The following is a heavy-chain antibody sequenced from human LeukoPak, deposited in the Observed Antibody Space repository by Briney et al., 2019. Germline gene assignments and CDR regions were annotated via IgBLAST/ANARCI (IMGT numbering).Heavy chain of an antibody. D-gene: IGHD6-19*01. V-gene: IGHV4-59*01. J-gene: IGHJ4*02. CDR2: IYYSGST. CDR1: GGSISSYY. CDR3: ARAGYSSGWYHY. Sequence: PSETLSLTCAVSGGSISSYYWSWIRQPPGKGLEWIGYIYYSGSTNYNPSLKSRVTISVDTSKNQFSLKLSSVTAADTAVYYCARAGYSSGWYHYWGQGTLVTVSS.